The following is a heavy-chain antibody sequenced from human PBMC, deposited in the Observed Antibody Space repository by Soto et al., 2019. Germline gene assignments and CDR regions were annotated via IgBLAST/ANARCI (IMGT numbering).Heavy chain of an antibody. CDR3: ARVIRRMKIYYDFWSGYYGGAIGI. V-gene: IGHV1-18*01. D-gene: IGHD3-3*01. CDR1: GYTFTSYG. J-gene: IGHJ3*02. CDR2: ISAYNGNT. Sequence: ASVKVSFKASGYTFTSYGISWVRQAPGQGLEWMGWISAYNGNTNYAQKLQGRVTMTTDTSTSTAYMELRSLRSDDTAVYYCARVIRRMKIYYDFWSGYYGGAIGIWGQGTMVTVSS.